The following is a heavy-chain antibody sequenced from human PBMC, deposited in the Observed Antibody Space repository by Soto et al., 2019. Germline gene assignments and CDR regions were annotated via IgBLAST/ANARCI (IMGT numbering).Heavy chain of an antibody. CDR3: AKGDINYFDC. J-gene: IGHJ4*02. CDR2: ISDGGDNT. V-gene: IGHV3-23*01. Sequence: GGSLRLSCAASGFVFSTSGMSWVRQAPGKGLEWVSAISDGGDNTYYADSVKGRFTISRDNSKNTLYLQMNSLRAEDTAVYYCAKGDINYFDCWGQGTLVTVSS. CDR1: GFVFSTSG. D-gene: IGHD5-12*01.